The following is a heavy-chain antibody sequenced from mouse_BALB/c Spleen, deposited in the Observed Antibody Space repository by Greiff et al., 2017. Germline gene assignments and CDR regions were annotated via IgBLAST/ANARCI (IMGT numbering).Heavy chain of an antibody. Sequence: DVQLQESGTVLARPGASVKMSCKASGYTFTSYWMHWVKQRPGQGLEWIGAIYPGNSDTSYNQKFKGKAKLTAVTSTSTAYMELSSLTNEDSAVYYCTRYGYYDYYAMDYWGQGTSVTVSS. V-gene: IGHV1-5*01. J-gene: IGHJ4*01. CDR1: GYTFTSYW. CDR3: TRYGYYDYYAMDY. D-gene: IGHD2-3*01. CDR2: IYPGNSDT.